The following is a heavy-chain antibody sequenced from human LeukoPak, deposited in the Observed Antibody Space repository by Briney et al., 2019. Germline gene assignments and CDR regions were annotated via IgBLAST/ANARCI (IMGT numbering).Heavy chain of an antibody. J-gene: IGHJ4*02. Sequence: PSETLSLTCTVSGGSISSYYWSWIRQPPGKGLEWIGYIYYSGSTNYNPSLKSRVTISVDPSKNQFSLKLSSVTAADTAVYYCARARAYGDYGYWGQGTLVTVSS. V-gene: IGHV4-59*01. CDR1: GGSISSYY. D-gene: IGHD4-17*01. CDR3: ARARAYGDYGY. CDR2: IYYSGST.